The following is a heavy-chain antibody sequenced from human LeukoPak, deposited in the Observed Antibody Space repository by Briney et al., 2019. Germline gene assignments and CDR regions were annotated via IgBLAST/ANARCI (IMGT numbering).Heavy chain of an antibody. CDR1: GGTFSSYA. Sequence: GASVKVSCKASGGTFSSYAISWVRQAPGQGLEWMGGIIPIFGTANYAQKFQGRVTITADESTSTAYMELSSLRSEDTAVYYCAREGSSSFNPHTYFDYWGQGTLVTVSS. V-gene: IGHV1-69*13. D-gene: IGHD6-6*01. CDR2: IIPIFGTA. CDR3: AREGSSSFNPHTYFDY. J-gene: IGHJ4*02.